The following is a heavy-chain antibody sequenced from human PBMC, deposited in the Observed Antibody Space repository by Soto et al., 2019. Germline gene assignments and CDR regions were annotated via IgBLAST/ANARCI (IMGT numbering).Heavy chain of an antibody. CDR1: GYTFTIYG. Sequence: ASVKVSCKASGYTFTIYGSIWVRQAPGQGLERMGWISAYNGNTNYAQKLQGRVTMTTDTSTSTAYMELRSLRSDDTAVYYCARDRVPEGDNWFDPWGQGTLVTVSS. CDR3: ARDRVPEGDNWFDP. J-gene: IGHJ5*02. V-gene: IGHV1-18*01. CDR2: ISAYNGNT.